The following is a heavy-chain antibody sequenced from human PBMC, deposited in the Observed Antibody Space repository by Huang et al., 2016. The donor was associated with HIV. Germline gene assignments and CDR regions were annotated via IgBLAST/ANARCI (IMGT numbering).Heavy chain of an antibody. CDR2: IYPGDSDT. Sequence: EVQLVQSGAVVKKPGESLKISCKGSGYRFTNYWIGWVRQMPGKGLEWMGIIYPGDSDTNNIPSVQGQVTISADKSVSTAYLQGSRLKASDSAVYYCARPLLGYSNGYYFDNWGQGTLVTVSS. D-gene: IGHD5-18*01. CDR1: GYRFTNYW. CDR3: ARPLLGYSNGYYFDN. J-gene: IGHJ4*02. V-gene: IGHV5-51*03.